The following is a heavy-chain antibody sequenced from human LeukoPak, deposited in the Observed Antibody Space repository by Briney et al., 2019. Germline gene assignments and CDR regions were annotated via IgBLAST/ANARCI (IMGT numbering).Heavy chain of an antibody. CDR3: AKALDSSGWYYYYMDV. CDR1: GFTFSSYG. V-gene: IGHV3-33*06. CDR2: IWYDGSNK. D-gene: IGHD6-19*01. J-gene: IGHJ6*03. Sequence: PGGSLRLSCAASGFTFSSYGMHWVRQAPGKGLEWVAVIWYDGSNKYYADSVKGRFTISRDNSKNTLYLQMNSLRAEGTAVYYCAKALDSSGWYYYYMDVWGKGTTVTVSS.